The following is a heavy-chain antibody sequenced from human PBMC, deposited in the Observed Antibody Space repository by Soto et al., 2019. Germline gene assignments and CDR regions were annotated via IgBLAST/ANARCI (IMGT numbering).Heavy chain of an antibody. D-gene: IGHD2-2*01. V-gene: IGHV4-61*01. CDR3: ALECISSRYCYYGTDV. Sequence: PSGTLSLTCTVSGGSVSSGSYYWSWIRQPPGKGLEWIGYRYYSGSTNYNPSLKSRVTISVDTSTNQFSLKLNSVTAADTAVYYCALECISSRYCYYGTDVCGQGSRVSVFS. J-gene: IGHJ6*02. CDR1: GGSVSSGSYY. CDR2: RYYSGST.